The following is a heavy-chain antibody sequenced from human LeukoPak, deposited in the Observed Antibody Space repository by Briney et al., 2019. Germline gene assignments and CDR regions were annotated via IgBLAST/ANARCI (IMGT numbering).Heavy chain of an antibody. J-gene: IGHJ1*01. D-gene: IGHD1/OR15-1a*01. V-gene: IGHV3-48*03. CDR1: GFNFRIYA. Sequence: GGSLRLSCAASGFNFRIYAMNWVRQAPGKGLEWVSYISSGGATVLYADSVKGRFAISRDNARDSTFLQMNNLTAEDAAIYFCARDKIEGSANWYTEYFQHWGQGTLVTVSS. CDR2: ISSGGATV. CDR3: ARDKIEGSANWYTEYFQH.